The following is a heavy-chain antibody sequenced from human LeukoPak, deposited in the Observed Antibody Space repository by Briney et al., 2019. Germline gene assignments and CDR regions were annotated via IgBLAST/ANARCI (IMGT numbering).Heavy chain of an antibody. Sequence: SETLSLTCTVSGGSISSGSYYWSWIRQPAGKGLEWIGRIYTSGSTNYNPSLKSRVTILVDTSKNQFSLKLSSVTAADTAVYYCARAGWAANANWFDPWGQGTLVTVSS. CDR3: ARAGWAANANWFDP. D-gene: IGHD3-16*01. V-gene: IGHV4-61*02. CDR2: IYTSGST. CDR1: GGSISSGSYY. J-gene: IGHJ5*02.